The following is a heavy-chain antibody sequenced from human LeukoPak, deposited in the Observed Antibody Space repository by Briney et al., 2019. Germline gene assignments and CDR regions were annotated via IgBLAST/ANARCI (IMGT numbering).Heavy chain of an antibody. CDR1: GFTFSSYA. D-gene: IGHD6-13*01. CDR3: AKDQQGLPYYFDY. CDR2: INGSGGST. J-gene: IGHJ4*02. V-gene: IGHV3-23*01. Sequence: PGGSLRLSCAASGFTFSSYAMSWVRQAPGKGLEWVSAINGSGGSTYYADSVKGRFTISRDNSKNTLYLQMNSLRAEDTAVYYCAKDQQGLPYYFDYWGQGTLVTVSS.